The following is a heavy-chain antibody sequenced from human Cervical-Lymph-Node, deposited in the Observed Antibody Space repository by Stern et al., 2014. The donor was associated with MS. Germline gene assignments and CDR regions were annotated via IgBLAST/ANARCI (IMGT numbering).Heavy chain of an antibody. CDR3: ARDSSSWYAIDY. V-gene: IGHV3-21*01. D-gene: IGHD6-13*01. CDR2: ISSSSSYI. J-gene: IGHJ4*02. CDR1: GFTFSSSS. Sequence: EVQLVESGGGLVKPGGSLRLSCAASGFTFSSSSMKWVRQAPGKGLEWVSSISSSSSYIYYADSVKGRFTISRDNAKNSLYLQMNSLRAEDTAVYYCARDSSSWYAIDYWGQGTLVTVSS.